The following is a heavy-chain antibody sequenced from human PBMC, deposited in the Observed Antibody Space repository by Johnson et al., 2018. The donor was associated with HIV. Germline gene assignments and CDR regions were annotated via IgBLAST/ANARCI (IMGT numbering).Heavy chain of an antibody. D-gene: IGHD6-19*01. Sequence: QVQLVESGGGLVQPGESLRLSCGASGFTFSSHHMHWVRQAPGKGLEHVSAISGNGGSTYYANSVKGRFTISRDNFKNTLYLQMNSLRSEDTAVYYCARELISSGWMSEDAFDIWGQGTMVTVSS. V-gene: IGHV3-64*04. J-gene: IGHJ3*02. CDR1: GFTFSSHH. CDR3: ARELISSGWMSEDAFDI. CDR2: ISGNGGST.